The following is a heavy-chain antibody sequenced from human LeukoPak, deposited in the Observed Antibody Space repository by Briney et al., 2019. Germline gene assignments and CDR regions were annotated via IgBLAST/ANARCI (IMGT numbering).Heavy chain of an antibody. D-gene: IGHD3-10*01. J-gene: IGHJ4*02. Sequence: ASVKVSCKASGGPLSSYAINWVRQAPGQGLEWTGGIIPVYGTTNFAQRFLGRVTITAGKSTSTVYMELNSLRSTDTALYFCARGGPHGSGSLLGFDFWGQGTLVTVSS. CDR1: GGPLSSYA. CDR3: ARGGPHGSGSLLGFDF. CDR2: IIPVYGTT. V-gene: IGHV1-69*06.